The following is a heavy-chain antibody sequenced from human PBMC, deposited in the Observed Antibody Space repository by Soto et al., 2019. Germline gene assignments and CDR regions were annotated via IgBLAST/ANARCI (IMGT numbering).Heavy chain of an antibody. J-gene: IGHJ6*03. CDR2: IIPILGIA. Sequence: ASVKVSCKASGGTFSSYTISWVRQAPGQGLEWMGRIIPILGIANYAQKFQGRVTITADKSTSTAYMELSSLRSEDTAVYYCASSILTMVRGVNPDYYYYYYMDVWGKGTTVTVSS. CDR1: GGTFSSYT. D-gene: IGHD3-10*01. CDR3: ASSILTMVRGVNPDYYYYYYMDV. V-gene: IGHV1-69*02.